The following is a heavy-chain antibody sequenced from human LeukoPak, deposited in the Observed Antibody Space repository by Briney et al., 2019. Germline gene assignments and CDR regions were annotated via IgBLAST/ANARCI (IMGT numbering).Heavy chain of an antibody. Sequence: PWGSLRLSCAASGFTFSSYAMSWVRQAPGKGLEWVSAISGSGGSTYYADSVKGRFTISRDNSKNTLYLQMNSLRAEDTAVYYCARDNPEGNIVVVPAAIYFDYWGQGTLVTVSS. CDR1: GFTFSSYA. J-gene: IGHJ4*02. CDR2: ISGSGGST. D-gene: IGHD2-2*02. V-gene: IGHV3-23*01. CDR3: ARDNPEGNIVVVPAAIYFDY.